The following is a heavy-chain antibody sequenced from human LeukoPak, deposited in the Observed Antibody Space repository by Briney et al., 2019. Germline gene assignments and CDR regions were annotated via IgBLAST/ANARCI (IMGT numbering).Heavy chain of an antibody. J-gene: IGHJ6*02. D-gene: IGHD1-7*01. V-gene: IGHV3-23*01. Sequence: PEGSLRLSCAASGFTFSSYAMSWVRQAPGKGLEWVSAISGSGGSTYYADSVKGRFTISRDNSKNTLYLQMNSLRAEDTAVYYCAKDTSITGTTSYYYYYYGMDVWGQGTTVTVSS. CDR3: AKDTSITGTTSYYYYYYGMDV. CDR1: GFTFSSYA. CDR2: ISGSGGST.